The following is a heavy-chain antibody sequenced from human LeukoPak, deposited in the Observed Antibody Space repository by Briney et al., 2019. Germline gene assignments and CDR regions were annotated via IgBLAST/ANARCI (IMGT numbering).Heavy chain of an antibody. CDR1: GYSISSGYS. V-gene: IGHV4-38-2*01. Sequence: PSETLSLTCAVSGYSISSGYSWGWIRQPPGKGLDWIGSIHHSVRTYYNPALKSRVTISVDTSKNQSTLKRSSLTTAYTAVYYCAGCFDWLSYFVYWGQGTLVTVSS. CDR2: IHHSVRT. J-gene: IGHJ4*02. CDR3: AGCFDWLSYFVY. D-gene: IGHD3-9*01.